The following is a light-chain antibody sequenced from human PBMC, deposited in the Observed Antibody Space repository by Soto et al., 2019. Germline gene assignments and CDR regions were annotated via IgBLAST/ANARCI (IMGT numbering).Light chain of an antibody. CDR2: KAS. V-gene: IGKV1-5*03. J-gene: IGKJ3*01. CDR1: QSISSW. CDR3: QQYSSFST. Sequence: DIQMTQSPSTLSASVGDRVTITCRASQSISSWLAWYQQKPGKAPKLLIYKASSLESEVPSRFSGSGSGTEFTLTISWLQPDDFATDDCQQYSSFSTFGPGTKVDIK.